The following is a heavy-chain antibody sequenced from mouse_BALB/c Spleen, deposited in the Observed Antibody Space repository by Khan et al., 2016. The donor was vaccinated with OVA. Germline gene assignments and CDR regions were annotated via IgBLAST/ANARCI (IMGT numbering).Heavy chain of an antibody. CDR3: YYGSVMDY. V-gene: IGHV1-7*01. D-gene: IGHD1-1*01. Sequence: QVQLQQSGAELAKPGASVKMSCKASGYTFTNYWMHWVKQRPGQGLEWIGYVNPSTGYIEYNQKFKDKATLTADKSSRPAYIQLTSLTYEDSAVYYCYYGSVMDYWGQGTSVTVSS. J-gene: IGHJ4*01. CDR1: GYTFTNYW. CDR2: VNPSTGYI.